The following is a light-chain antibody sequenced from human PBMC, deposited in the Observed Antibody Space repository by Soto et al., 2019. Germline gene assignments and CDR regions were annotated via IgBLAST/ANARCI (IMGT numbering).Light chain of an antibody. CDR3: QTYDSSLSGLFV. Sequence: QSVLTQPPSVSGAPGQRVTISCTGSSSNIGAGYDVHWYQQLPGTAPKLLIFGNGNRPSGVPDRFSGSKSDTSASQAITGLQAEDEADYYCQTYDSSLSGLFVFGTGTKVTVL. J-gene: IGLJ1*01. V-gene: IGLV1-40*01. CDR1: SSNIGAGYD. CDR2: GNG.